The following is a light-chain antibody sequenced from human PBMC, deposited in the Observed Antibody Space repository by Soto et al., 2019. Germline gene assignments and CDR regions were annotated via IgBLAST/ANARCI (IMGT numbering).Light chain of an antibody. CDR1: SSDVGGYSF. V-gene: IGLV2-8*01. CDR3: SSFAGSHNLGV. Sequence: QSALTQPPSASGSPGQSVTISCTGSSSDVGGYSFVSWYQQHPGKAPKLMIYDVNKRPSGVPDRFSGSKSGNTASLTVSGLQAEDEADYYCSSFAGSHNLGVFRTGTKHTVL. CDR2: DVN. J-gene: IGLJ1*01.